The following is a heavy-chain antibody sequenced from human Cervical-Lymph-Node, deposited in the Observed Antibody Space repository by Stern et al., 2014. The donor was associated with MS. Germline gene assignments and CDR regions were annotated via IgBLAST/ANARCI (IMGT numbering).Heavy chain of an antibody. CDR1: GYTFTSYG. J-gene: IGHJ3*02. V-gene: IGHV1-18*01. Sequence: QLVQYGDEVKKPGASGKVSCKASGYTFTSYGISWVRQAHGQWLECMGWIGASNVNTNYAQKLQGRVTMTTDTSTSTAYMELRSLRSDDTAVYYCARGLLGSENAFDIWGQGTMVTVSS. D-gene: IGHD2-15*01. CDR2: IGASNVNT. CDR3: ARGLLGSENAFDI.